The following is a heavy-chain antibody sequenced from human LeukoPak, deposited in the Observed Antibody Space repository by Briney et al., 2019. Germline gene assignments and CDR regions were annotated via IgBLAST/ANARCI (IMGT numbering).Heavy chain of an antibody. V-gene: IGHV3-53*01. Sequence: PGGPLRLSCAASGFTVSGTHMSWVRQATGKGLEWVSAMYTGGTTYYADSVKGRFTISRDNSRKTLFLHMSSLRADDTAVYYCAKDEATSGGGLASWGQGTLVTVSS. CDR2: MYTGGTT. CDR1: GFTVSGTH. CDR3: AKDEATSGGGLAS. D-gene: IGHD3-16*01. J-gene: IGHJ4*02.